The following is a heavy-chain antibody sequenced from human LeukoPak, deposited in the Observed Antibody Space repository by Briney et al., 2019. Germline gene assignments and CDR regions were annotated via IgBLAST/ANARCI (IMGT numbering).Heavy chain of an antibody. CDR1: GGSISNGIYY. CDR2: VYTSGST. J-gene: IGHJ5*02. Sequence: SETLSLTCTVSGGSISNGIYYWTWIRQPAGKGLEWIGRVYTSGSTNYNPSLKSRVTISVDTSKNQFLLNLSSVTAADTAVYYCARDIAVADNNWFDPWGQGPLVTVSS. CDR3: ARDIAVADNNWFDP. D-gene: IGHD6-13*01. V-gene: IGHV4-61*02.